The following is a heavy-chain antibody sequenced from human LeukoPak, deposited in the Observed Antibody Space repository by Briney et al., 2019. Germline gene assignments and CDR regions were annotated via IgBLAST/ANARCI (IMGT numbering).Heavy chain of an antibody. Sequence: SETLSLTCTVSGGSVSGGSISIYYWSWIRQPPGKGLEWIGYIYYSGSTNYNPSLKSRVTISVDTSKNQFSLKLSPVTAADTAVYYCASLRVYYDILTGYYPTPYFDYWGQGTLVTVSS. V-gene: IGHV4-61*01. D-gene: IGHD3-9*01. CDR2: IYYSGST. CDR1: GGSVSGGSISIYY. CDR3: ASLRVYYDILTGYYPTPYFDY. J-gene: IGHJ4*02.